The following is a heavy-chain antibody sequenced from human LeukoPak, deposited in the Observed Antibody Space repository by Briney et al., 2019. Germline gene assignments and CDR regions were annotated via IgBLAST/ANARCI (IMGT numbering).Heavy chain of an antibody. Sequence: GGTLRLSCAASGFTFSSYTMSWVRQAPGKGLEWVSGFSGGSSNTYYADPVKGRFTISRDNSKNTLYLQMNSLRAEDTAVYYCAKVVATIRFYYYYYMDVWGKGTTVTISS. V-gene: IGHV3-23*01. CDR2: FSGGSSNT. CDR3: AKVVATIRFYYYYYMDV. CDR1: GFTFSSYT. D-gene: IGHD5-24*01. J-gene: IGHJ6*03.